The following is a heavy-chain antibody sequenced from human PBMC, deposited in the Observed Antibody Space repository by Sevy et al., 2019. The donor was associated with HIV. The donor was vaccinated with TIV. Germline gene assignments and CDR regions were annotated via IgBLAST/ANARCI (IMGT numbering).Heavy chain of an antibody. CDR2: TYYRSRWSY. J-gene: IGHJ4*02. D-gene: IGHD1-26*01. V-gene: IGHV6-1*01. Sequence: QSQTLSLTCVISGDSVSSNSAAWNWIRQSPSRGLEWLGRTYYRSRWSYDYAVSMKTRIIIIPDTSKNQFSLQLNSVTPEDTAVYYCSRGGEVGHVWGQGTLVTVSS. CDR3: SRGGEVGHV. CDR1: GDSVSSNSAA.